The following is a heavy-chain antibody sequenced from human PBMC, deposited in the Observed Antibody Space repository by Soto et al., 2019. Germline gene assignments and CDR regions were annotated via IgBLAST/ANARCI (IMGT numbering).Heavy chain of an antibody. CDR2: INHSGST. V-gene: IGHV4-34*01. J-gene: IGHJ1*01. CDR1: GGSFSGYY. Sequence: QVQLQQWGAGLLKPSETLSLTCAVYGGSFSGYYWSWIRQPPGTGLEWMGEINHSGSTNYNPSLKSRVTISVDTSKNQFSLKLSSVTAADTAVYYCARGPIFRPHPFQHWGQGTLVTVSS. D-gene: IGHD3-9*01. CDR3: ARGPIFRPHPFQH.